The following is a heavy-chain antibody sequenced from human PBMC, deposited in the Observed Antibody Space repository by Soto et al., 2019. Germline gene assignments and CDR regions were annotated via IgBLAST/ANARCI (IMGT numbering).Heavy chain of an antibody. CDR1: GGTFSNYP. J-gene: IGHJ4*02. CDR2: IIPIFGTT. CDR3: ALGLYCGGGCYSHFDY. V-gene: IGHV1-69*01. Sequence: VQLVQSGAEVKKPGSSVKVSCKASGGTFSNYPFIWVRQAPGQGLDWMGGIIPIFGTTDYGQMFQGRVKITADESTNTAYMELSSLRSDDTAVYYCALGLYCGGGCYSHFDYWGQGTLVTVSS. D-gene: IGHD2-21*02.